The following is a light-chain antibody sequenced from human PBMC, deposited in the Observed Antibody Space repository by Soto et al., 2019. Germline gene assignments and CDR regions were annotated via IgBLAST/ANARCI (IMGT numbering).Light chain of an antibody. CDR3: SSYAGSIL. Sequence: QSALTQPPSASGSPGQSVTISCTATSSDVGGYNYVSWYQQHPGKAPKLMIYEVSKRPSGVPDRFSGSKSGNTASLTGSGLQVEDEADYYCSSYAGSILFGTGTKLTVL. V-gene: IGLV2-8*01. J-gene: IGLJ1*01. CDR1: SSDVGGYNY. CDR2: EVS.